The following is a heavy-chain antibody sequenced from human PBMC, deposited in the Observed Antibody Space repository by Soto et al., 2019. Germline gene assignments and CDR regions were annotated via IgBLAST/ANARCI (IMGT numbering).Heavy chain of an antibody. Sequence: SETLSLTCTVSGGSVSSGSYYWSWIRQPPGKGLEWIGYIYYSGSTNYNPSLKSRVTISVDTSKNQFSLKLSSVTAADTAVYYCARDRGSGVYYYYYGMDVWGQGTTVTVSS. CDR1: GGSVSSGSYY. CDR3: ARDRGSGVYYYYYGMDV. J-gene: IGHJ6*02. D-gene: IGHD6-19*01. V-gene: IGHV4-61*01. CDR2: IYYSGST.